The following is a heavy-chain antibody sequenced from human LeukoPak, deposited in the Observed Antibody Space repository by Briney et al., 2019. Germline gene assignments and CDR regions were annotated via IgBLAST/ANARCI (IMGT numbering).Heavy chain of an antibody. CDR1: GFTFSNAW. CDR3: TTDSSGYYDSSGYSGYDY. D-gene: IGHD3-22*01. CDR2: IKSKTDGGTT. Sequence: GGSLRLSCAASGFTFSNAWMSWVRQAPGKGLEWVGRIKSKTDGGTTDYAAPVKGRFTISRDDSKNTLYLQMNSLKTEDTAVYYCTTDSSGYYDSSGYSGYDYWGQGTLVTVSS. J-gene: IGHJ4*02. V-gene: IGHV3-15*01.